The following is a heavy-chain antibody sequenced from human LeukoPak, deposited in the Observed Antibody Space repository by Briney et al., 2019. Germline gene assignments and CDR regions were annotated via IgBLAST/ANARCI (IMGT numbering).Heavy chain of an antibody. V-gene: IGHV3-21*01. J-gene: IGHJ4*02. CDR2: VSSSSSYL. CDR1: GFTFSSYE. D-gene: IGHD2-15*01. CDR3: ARKADYFDF. Sequence: PGGSLRLSCAGSGFTFSSYEMNWVRQAPGKGLEWVSSVSSSSSYLFYADSVKGRFTISRDNAENSLYLQMNSLRAEDTAVYYCARKADYFDFWGQGTLVTVSS.